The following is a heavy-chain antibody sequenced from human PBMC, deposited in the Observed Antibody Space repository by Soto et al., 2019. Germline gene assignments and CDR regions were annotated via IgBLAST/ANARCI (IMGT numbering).Heavy chain of an antibody. Sequence: PGGSLRLSCAASGFTFDDYAMHWVRQAPGKGLEWVSGISWNSGSIGYADSVKGRFTISRDNAKNSLYLQMNSLRAEDTALYYKYGMDAWGQGTTVTVSS. CDR2: ISWNSGSI. CDR1: GFTFDDYA. V-gene: IGHV3-9*01. CDR3: YGMDA. J-gene: IGHJ6*02.